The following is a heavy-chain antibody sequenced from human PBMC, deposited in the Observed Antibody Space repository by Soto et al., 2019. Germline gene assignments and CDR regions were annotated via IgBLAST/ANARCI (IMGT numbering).Heavy chain of an antibody. V-gene: IGHV4-34*01. CDR1: GGSFSGYY. CDR3: ARAHPGVCSGGSCYYRSAFDI. CDR2: INHSGST. Sequence: SETLSLTCAVYGGSFSGYYWSWIRQPPGKGLEWIGEINHSGSTNYNPSLKSRVTISVDTSKNQFSLKLSSVTAADTAVYYCARAHPGVCSGGSCYYRSAFDIWGQGTMVTVSS. D-gene: IGHD2-15*01. J-gene: IGHJ3*02.